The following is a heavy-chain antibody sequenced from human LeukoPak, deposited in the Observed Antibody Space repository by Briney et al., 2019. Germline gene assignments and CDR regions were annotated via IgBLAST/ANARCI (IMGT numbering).Heavy chain of an antibody. CDR2: ISYDGSNK. Sequence: GRSLRLSCAAPGFTFSSYAMHWVRQAPGKGPEWVAVISYDGSNKYYADSVKGRFTISRDNSKNTLYLQMNSLRAEDTAVYYCARVRSSGWSINWFDPWGQGTLVTVSS. D-gene: IGHD6-19*01. CDR1: GFTFSSYA. V-gene: IGHV3-30-3*01. J-gene: IGHJ5*02. CDR3: ARVRSSGWSINWFDP.